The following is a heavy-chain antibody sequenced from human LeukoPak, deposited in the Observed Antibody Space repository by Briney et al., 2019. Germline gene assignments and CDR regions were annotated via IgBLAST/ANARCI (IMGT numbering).Heavy chain of an antibody. Sequence: GGSLRLSCAASGFTVINNYISWVRQAPGKGLEWVSVIYSGGSTKYADSVKARFTISRDNSKNTVYLQMNSLRADDTAVYYCARATLDNWGQGTLVTVSS. CDR1: GFTVINNY. V-gene: IGHV3-53*01. CDR3: ARATLDN. J-gene: IGHJ4*02. CDR2: IYSGGST.